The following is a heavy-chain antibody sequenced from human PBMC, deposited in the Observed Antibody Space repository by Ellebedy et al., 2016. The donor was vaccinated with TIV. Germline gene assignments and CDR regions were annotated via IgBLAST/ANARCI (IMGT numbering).Heavy chain of an antibody. Sequence: MPSETLSLTCTVSGGSGGSVPSSGYYGGWIRQSPGKGLEWIGGIYSSGSTFYNPSLRSRITISVDPSRNQFSLGLSSVTAADTAVYYCARPSHAGIVHFWGQGALVTVSS. CDR1: GGSGGSVPSSGYY. V-gene: IGHV4-39*01. CDR2: IYSSGST. D-gene: IGHD1-26*01. J-gene: IGHJ4*02. CDR3: ARPSHAGIVHF.